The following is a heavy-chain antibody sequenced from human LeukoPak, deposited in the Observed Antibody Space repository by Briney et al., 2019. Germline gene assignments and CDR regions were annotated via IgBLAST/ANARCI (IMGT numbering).Heavy chain of an antibody. CDR1: GGTFSSYA. D-gene: IGHD5-12*01. Sequence: SVKVSCKASGGTFSSYAISRVRQAPGQGLEWMGGIIPIFGTANYAQKFQGRVTITADESTGTAYMELSSLRSEDTAVYYCAREYSGYDRGIDYWGQGTLVTVSS. J-gene: IGHJ4*02. CDR2: IIPIFGTA. CDR3: AREYSGYDRGIDY. V-gene: IGHV1-69*01.